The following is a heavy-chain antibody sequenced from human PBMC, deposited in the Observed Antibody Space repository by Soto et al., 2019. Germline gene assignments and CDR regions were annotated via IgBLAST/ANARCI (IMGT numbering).Heavy chain of an antibody. D-gene: IGHD6-6*01. CDR2: VWYDGSNG. Sequence: PGGSLRPSCAASGFIFSNFGMHWVRQAPGKGLEWVAGVWYDGSNGVSADSVKGRFTISRDNSKNTLYLQMTSLRAEDTAVYYCARDPRTARASAMDVRRQGTTVTVSS. V-gene: IGHV3-33*01. CDR3: ARDPRTARASAMDV. CDR1: GFIFSNFG. J-gene: IGHJ6*02.